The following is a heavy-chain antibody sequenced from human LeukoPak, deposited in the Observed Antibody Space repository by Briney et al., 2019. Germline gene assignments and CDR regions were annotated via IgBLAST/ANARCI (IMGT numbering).Heavy chain of an antibody. CDR1: GFTFRAYG. CDR3: AKIIGISGTYPTDY. Sequence: GGSLRLSCAASGFTFRAYGMTRVREAAGKGLEWVSSISSTSTYIYYADSLKGRFIISRDYARHSLYLELNSVRAEDPAVYYCAKIIGISGTYPTDYWGQGTLVT. J-gene: IGHJ4*02. D-gene: IGHD1-26*01. V-gene: IGHV3-21*06. CDR2: ISSTSTYI.